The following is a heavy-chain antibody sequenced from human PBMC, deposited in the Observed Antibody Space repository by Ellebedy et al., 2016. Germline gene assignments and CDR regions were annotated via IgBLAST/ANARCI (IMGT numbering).Heavy chain of an antibody. CDR1: GFTFRNSW. CDR3: AGPAAIGTKTFDY. J-gene: IGHJ4*02. CDR2: IKQDGSQK. Sequence: GGSLRLSCAGSGFTFRNSWMTWVRQAPGKGLEWVASIKQDGSQKDYVDSVKGRFTISRDNAKNSLYLQMNSLRAEDTAVYYCAGPAAIGTKTFDYWGQGTLVTVSS. V-gene: IGHV3-7*01. D-gene: IGHD2-2*01.